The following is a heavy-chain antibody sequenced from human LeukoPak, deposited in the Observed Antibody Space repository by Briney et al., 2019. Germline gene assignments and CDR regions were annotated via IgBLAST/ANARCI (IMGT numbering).Heavy chain of an antibody. CDR2: ISSSSSYT. D-gene: IGHD3-9*01. J-gene: IGHJ6*02. CDR1: GFTFSEYY. Sequence: GGSLRLSCAASGFTFSEYYMSWIRHAPGEGGEWVSYISSSSSYTNYTHSVKGRFTLSRDTAKNSLYLQMNSLRAEDTAVYYCARRAAHNYEIVVEAVYYGMDVWGQGTTVTVSS. V-gene: IGHV3-11*03. CDR3: ARRAAHNYEIVVEAVYYGMDV.